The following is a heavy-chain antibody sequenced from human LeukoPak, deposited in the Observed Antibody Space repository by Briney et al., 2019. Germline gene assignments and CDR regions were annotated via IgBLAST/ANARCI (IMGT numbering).Heavy chain of an antibody. CDR1: GNYW. J-gene: IGHJ4*02. CDR2: INSDGSWT. Sequence: GGSLRLSCAASGNYWMHWVRQAPGKGLVWVSHINSDGSWTSYADSVKGRFTISKDNAKNTVYLQMNSLRAEDTAVYYCVSFYETDWGRGTLVTVSS. CDR3: VSFYETD. D-gene: IGHD2/OR15-2a*01. V-gene: IGHV3-74*01.